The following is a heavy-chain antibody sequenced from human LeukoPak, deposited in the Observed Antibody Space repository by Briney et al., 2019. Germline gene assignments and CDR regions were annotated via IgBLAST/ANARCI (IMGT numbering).Heavy chain of an antibody. J-gene: IGHJ4*02. CDR3: ARGNPNALYSIGCRYDY. CDR2: INHSGST. D-gene: IGHD6-19*01. Sequence: SETLSLTCAVYGGSFSGYYWSWIRQPPGKGLEWIGEINHSGSTNYNPSLKSRVTISVDTSKNQFSLKLSSVTAADTAVYYCARGNPNALYSIGCRYDYWGQGTLVTVSS. V-gene: IGHV4-34*01. CDR1: GGSFSGYY.